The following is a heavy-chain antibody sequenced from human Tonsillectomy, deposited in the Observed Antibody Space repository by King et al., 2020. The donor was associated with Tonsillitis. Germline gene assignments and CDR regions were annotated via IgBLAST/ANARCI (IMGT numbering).Heavy chain of an antibody. CDR2: INPNSGGT. CDR3: ARDLRYNFYYMDV. V-gene: IGHV1-2*02. Sequence: MQLVQSGAEVTKPGASVKVSCKASGYTFAAYFMHWVRQAPGHGLEWMGWINPNSGGTNYARKFPGRVTLTRDPAIHTAYMELSSLSSDDTAVYYCARDLRYNFYYMDVWGKGTTVIVSS. J-gene: IGHJ6*03. CDR1: GYTFAAYF. D-gene: IGHD1-1*01.